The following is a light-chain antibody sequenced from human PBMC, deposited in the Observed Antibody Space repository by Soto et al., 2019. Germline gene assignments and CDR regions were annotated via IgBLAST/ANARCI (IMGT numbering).Light chain of an antibody. V-gene: IGLV1-51*01. CDR2: DNN. Sequence: QSVLTQPPSVSAAPGQKVTISCSGSSSNIGNNYVSWYQQLPGTAPKLLIYDNNKRPSGIPDRFSGSKSGTSATLGITGLQTGDEADYYCGTWDSSLSAEEFGGGTKVTVL. J-gene: IGLJ2*01. CDR1: SSNIGNNY. CDR3: GTWDSSLSAEE.